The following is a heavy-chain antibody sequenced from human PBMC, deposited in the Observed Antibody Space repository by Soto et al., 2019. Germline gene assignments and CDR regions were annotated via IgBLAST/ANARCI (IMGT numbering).Heavy chain of an antibody. CDR3: AREIVVVITTSGHYYGMDV. J-gene: IGHJ6*02. CDR2: IYYSGST. D-gene: IGHD3-22*01. V-gene: IGHV4-31*03. Sequence: SETLSLTCTVSGGSISSGGYYWSWIRQHPGKGLEWIGYIYYSGSTYYNPSLKSRVTISVDTSKNQFSLKLSSVTAADTAVYYCAREIVVVITTSGHYYGMDVWGQGTTVTVSS. CDR1: GGSISSGGYY.